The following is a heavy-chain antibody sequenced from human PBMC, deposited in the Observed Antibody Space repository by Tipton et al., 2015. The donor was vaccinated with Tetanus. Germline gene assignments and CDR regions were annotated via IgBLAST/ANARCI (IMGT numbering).Heavy chain of an antibody. CDR1: GYTFTSYG. CDR2: ISAYNGNT. D-gene: IGHD1-26*01. CDR3: AGEPPPIYSGSYGGDY. J-gene: IGHJ4*02. Sequence: QVQLVQSGAEVKKPGASVKVSCKASGYTFTSYGISWVRQAPGQGLEWMGWISAYNGNTNYAQKLQGRVTMTTDTSTSTAYMELRSLRSDDTAVYYCAGEPPPIYSGSYGGDYWGQGTLVTVSS. V-gene: IGHV1-18*01.